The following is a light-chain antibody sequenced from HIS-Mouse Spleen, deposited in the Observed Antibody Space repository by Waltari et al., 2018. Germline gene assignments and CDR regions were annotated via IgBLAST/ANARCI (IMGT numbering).Light chain of an antibody. J-gene: IGLJ2*01. Sequence: QSALTQPRSVSGSPGQSVTISCTGTSSDVGGYNYVSWYQQHPGKAPKLMIYDVSKRPSGVPDRFSGSKPGNMASLTISGLQAEDEADYYCCSYAGSYTLVFGGGTKLTVL. CDR2: DVS. CDR3: CSYAGSYTLV. CDR1: SSDVGGYNY. V-gene: IGLV2-11*01.